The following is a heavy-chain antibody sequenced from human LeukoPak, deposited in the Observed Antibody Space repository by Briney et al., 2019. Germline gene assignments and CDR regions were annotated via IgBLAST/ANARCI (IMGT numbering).Heavy chain of an antibody. J-gene: IGHJ4*02. V-gene: IGHV3-7*03. Sequence: PSETLSLTCTVSGGSIRSSYYYWGWIRQPPGKGLEWVANIKQDGSEKNYVDSVKGRFTISRDNAKNSLYLQMNSLRAEDTAVYYCASGLELDYWGQGTLVTVSS. CDR2: IKQDGSEK. CDR3: ASGLELDY. CDR1: GGSIRSSYYY.